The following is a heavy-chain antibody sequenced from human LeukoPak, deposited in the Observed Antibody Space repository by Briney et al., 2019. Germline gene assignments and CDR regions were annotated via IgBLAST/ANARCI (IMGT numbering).Heavy chain of an antibody. CDR1: GYTFTGQY. Sequence: ASVKLSCKASGYTFTGQYIHWARDACGQALEERIGINTNSGGTKYAQKFQGRVTMTRDTSISTAYMDLSRLRSDDTAVYYCARDQNIVLMVYAIYWGQGTLVTVSS. J-gene: IGHJ4*02. CDR2: INTNSGGT. V-gene: IGHV1-2*02. CDR3: ARDQNIVLMVYAIY. D-gene: IGHD2-8*01.